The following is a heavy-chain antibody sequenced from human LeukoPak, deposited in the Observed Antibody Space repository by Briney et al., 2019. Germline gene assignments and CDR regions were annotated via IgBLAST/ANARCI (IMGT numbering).Heavy chain of an antibody. CDR1: GFTFSTLA. CDR3: VRDNPRCCGVVPANIDDY. V-gene: IGHV3-48*01. Sequence: GGSLRLSCTASGFTFSTLAMNWVRQAPGKGLEWISYISHDSGVRYYADSVRGRFTIPRDNAKNSLHLQMHSLRAEDTAVYYCVRDNPRCCGVVPANIDDYWGQGTLVTVSS. D-gene: IGHD2-15*01. CDR2: ISHDSGVR. J-gene: IGHJ4*02.